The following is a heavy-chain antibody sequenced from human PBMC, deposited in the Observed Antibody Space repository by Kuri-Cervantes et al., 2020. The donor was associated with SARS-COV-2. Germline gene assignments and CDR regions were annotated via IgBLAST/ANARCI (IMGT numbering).Heavy chain of an antibody. Sequence: SVKVSCKASGDTFTYRFLHWVRQAPGQAPERMGWITPFNGNTKYAQKFQDRVTITRDRSMNTAYMELSSLRSEDTAMYYCARSGPGAISREDGAFDIWGQGTMVTVSS. V-gene: IGHV1-45*02. CDR1: GDTFTYRF. J-gene: IGHJ3*02. CDR3: ARSGPGAISREDGAFDI. CDR2: ITPFNGNT. D-gene: IGHD5-24*01.